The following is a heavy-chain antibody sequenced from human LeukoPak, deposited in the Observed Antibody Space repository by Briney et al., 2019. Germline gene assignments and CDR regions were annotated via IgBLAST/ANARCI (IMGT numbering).Heavy chain of an antibody. J-gene: IGHJ4*02. D-gene: IGHD2/OR15-2a*01. CDR2: ISSEGGTT. V-gene: IGHV3-64D*06. CDR3: VKEIAFYDY. CDR1: GFTFRNYP. Sequence: PGGSLRLSCSASGFTFRNYPMHWVRQAPGKGLEYVSAISSEGGTTYYADSVKGRFTIARDNSRNTLYLQMSSLRVEDTAVYYCVKEIAFYDYWGQGALVTVSS.